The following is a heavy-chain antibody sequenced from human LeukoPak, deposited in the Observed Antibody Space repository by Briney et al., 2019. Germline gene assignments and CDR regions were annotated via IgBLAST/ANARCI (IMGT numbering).Heavy chain of an antibody. CDR3: TRGPYSYDSSGAFDI. Sequence: SETLSLTCTVSGRSISSYYWSWNRRPAGGGLEWIGRIYSSGSTNYNPSLKSRVTMSVATSKNQFSLKLSSVTAADTAVYFCTRGPYSYDSSGAFDIWGQGTMVTVSS. D-gene: IGHD3-22*01. CDR1: GRSISSYY. CDR2: IYSSGST. V-gene: IGHV4-4*07. J-gene: IGHJ3*02.